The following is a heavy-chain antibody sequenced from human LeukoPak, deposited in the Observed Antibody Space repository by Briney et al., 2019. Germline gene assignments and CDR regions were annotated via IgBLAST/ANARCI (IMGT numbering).Heavy chain of an antibody. CDR1: VGTFSSYA. CDR2: IIPILCIA. J-gene: IGHJ5*02. Sequence: SSVKVSCKACVGTFSSYAISWVRQAPGQGLAWMGRIIPILCIANYAQKFQGRVTITADKSTSTAYMELSSLRSEDTAVYYCARAQYCSGGSCYSGGNWFDPWGQGTLVTVSS. D-gene: IGHD2-15*01. CDR3: ARAQYCSGGSCYSGGNWFDP. V-gene: IGHV1-69*04.